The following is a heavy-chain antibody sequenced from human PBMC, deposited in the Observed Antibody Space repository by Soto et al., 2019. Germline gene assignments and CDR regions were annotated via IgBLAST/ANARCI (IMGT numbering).Heavy chain of an antibody. J-gene: IGHJ6*02. D-gene: IGHD2-2*01. CDR2: IDPSDSYT. Sequence: PGESLKISCKGSGYSFTSYWISWVRKMPGKGLEWMGRIDPSDSYTNYRPSFQGHVTISADKSISTAYLQWSSLKASDTAMYYCARLDIVVVPTAGYGMDVWGQGTTVTVSS. CDR3: ARLDIVVVPTAGYGMDV. CDR1: GYSFTSYW. V-gene: IGHV5-10-1*01.